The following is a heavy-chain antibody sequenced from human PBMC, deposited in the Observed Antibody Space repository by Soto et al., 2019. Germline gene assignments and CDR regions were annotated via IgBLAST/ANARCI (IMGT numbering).Heavy chain of an antibody. CDR1: GYTFTNYG. J-gene: IGHJ5*02. D-gene: IGHD3-10*01. V-gene: IGHV1-18*01. CDR3: ARGVGSGSYYNQYNWFDP. CDR2: INVYNGNT. Sequence: QVQLVQSGGEVKKPGASVKVSSKASGYTFTNYGISWVRQAPGQGLEWMGWINVYNGNTKYGQKVQGRVTMTTDTSTSTAYMELRSLRSDDTAVYYCARGVGSGSYYNQYNWFDPWGQGTLVTVSS.